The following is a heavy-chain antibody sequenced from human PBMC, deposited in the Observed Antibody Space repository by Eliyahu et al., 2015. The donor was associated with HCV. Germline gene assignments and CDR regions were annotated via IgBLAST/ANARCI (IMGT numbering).Heavy chain of an antibody. Sequence: QLQLQESGPGLVKPSETLSLTCTVSGGSISSSSYYWGWIRQPPGKGLEWIGSIXYSGSXYYNPSLKSRVTISVDTSKNQFSLKLSSVTAADTAVYYCARARGNRAPTRWGQGTLVTVSS. CDR1: GGSISSSSYY. CDR2: IXYSGSX. J-gene: IGHJ4*02. CDR3: ARARGNRAPTR. V-gene: IGHV4-39*01. D-gene: IGHD1-14*01.